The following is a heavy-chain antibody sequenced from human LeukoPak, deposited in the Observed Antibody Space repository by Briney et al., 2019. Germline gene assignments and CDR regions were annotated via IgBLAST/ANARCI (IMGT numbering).Heavy chain of an antibody. J-gene: IGHJ4*02. Sequence: ASVKVSCKASGYSFTNYGITWVRQAPGQGLEWMGWISPYNGNTNYAQKLQGRVTMTRDTSTSTAYMELRSLRAEDTAVYYCARQFSVAGPDAGNSFGYWGQGTLVTVSS. V-gene: IGHV1-18*01. CDR3: ARQFSVAGPDAGNSFGY. D-gene: IGHD6-19*01. CDR1: GYSFTNYG. CDR2: ISPYNGNT.